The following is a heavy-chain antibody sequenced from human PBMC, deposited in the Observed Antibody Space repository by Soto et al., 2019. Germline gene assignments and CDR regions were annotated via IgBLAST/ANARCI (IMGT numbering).Heavy chain of an antibody. CDR2: IKSGGNT. J-gene: IGHJ4*02. D-gene: IGHD6-13*01. CDR1: GFTVSTDW. CDR3: AKDKSNSWTFDY. V-gene: IGHV3-66*01. Sequence: GGSLRLSCVASGFTVSTDWMYWVRQAPGKGLEWVSVIKSGGNTYYADSVEGRFTISRDNPKNTLYLQMNSLTAEDTALYYCAKDKSNSWTFDYWGQGALVTVSS.